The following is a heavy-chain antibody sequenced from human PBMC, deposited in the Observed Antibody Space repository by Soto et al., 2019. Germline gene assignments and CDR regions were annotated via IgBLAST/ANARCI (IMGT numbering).Heavy chain of an antibody. J-gene: IGHJ4*02. V-gene: IGHV3-23*01. D-gene: IGHD5-18*01. CDR1: GFTISSYS. Sequence: PAGSLRLSCAASGFTISSYSMSWVRQAPGKGLEWVSVISGSGGSTFYADSVKGRFTISRDSSKNTLYLHMDSLRAEDTDVYYCAVSEYSYGAYWGQGTLVTVSS. CDR3: AVSEYSYGAY. CDR2: ISGSGGST.